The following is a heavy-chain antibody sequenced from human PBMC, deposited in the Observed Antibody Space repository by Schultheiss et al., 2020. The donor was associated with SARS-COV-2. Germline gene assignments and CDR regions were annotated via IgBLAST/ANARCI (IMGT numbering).Heavy chain of an antibody. Sequence: SQTLSLTCAVSGGSVSSSFYYWGWIRQPPGKGLEWIGEINHSGSTNYNPSLKSPVTISVDTSKNQFSLKLSSVTAADTAVYYCARAGGNAYYYYYYYMDVWGKGTTVTVSS. CDR3: ARAGGNAYYYYYYYMDV. J-gene: IGHJ6*03. V-gene: IGHV4-34*01. CDR2: INHSGST. CDR1: GGSVSSSFYY. D-gene: IGHD4-23*01.